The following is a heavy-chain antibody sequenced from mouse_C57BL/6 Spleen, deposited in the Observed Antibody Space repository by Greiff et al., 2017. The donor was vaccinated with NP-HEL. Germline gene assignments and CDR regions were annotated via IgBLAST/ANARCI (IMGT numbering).Heavy chain of an antibody. Sequence: QVQLQQPGTELVKPGASVKLSCKASGYTFTSYWMHWVKQRPGQGLEWIGNINPSNGGTNYNEKFKSKATLTVDKSSSTAYMQLSSLTSEDSAVYYCAREEANGYDATGFAYWGKGTLVTVAA. V-gene: IGHV1-53*01. CDR3: AREEANGYDATGFAY. CDR1: GYTFTSYW. J-gene: IGHJ3*01. CDR2: INPSNGGT. D-gene: IGHD2-2*01.